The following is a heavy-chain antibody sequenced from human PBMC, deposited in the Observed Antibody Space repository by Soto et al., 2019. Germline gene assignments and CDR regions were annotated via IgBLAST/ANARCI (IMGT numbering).Heavy chain of an antibody. J-gene: IGHJ3*02. Sequence: QVQLVESGGGVVQPGRSLRLSCAVSGFTFSPYGMHWVRQAPGKGLEWVAVISYDGSNKYYADSVKGRFTISRDNSKKTLYLPMKSLRAEDTAVYYCAKDKGGSYPLGAYDIWGQGTMVTVSS. CDR1: GFTFSPYG. CDR3: AKDKGGSYPLGAYDI. V-gene: IGHV3-30*18. D-gene: IGHD1-26*01. CDR2: ISYDGSNK.